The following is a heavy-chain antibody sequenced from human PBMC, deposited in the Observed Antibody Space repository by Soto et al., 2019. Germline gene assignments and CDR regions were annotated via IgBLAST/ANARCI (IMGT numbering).Heavy chain of an antibody. CDR2: INHSGSS. J-gene: IGHJ2*01. CDR3: ARMAGPWYFDL. V-gene: IGHV4-34*01. Sequence: SETLSLTCAVHGGSFSGFYWTWIRQPPGKGLEWIGEINHSGSSNYNPPLKSRVTMSLDTSRNQFSLSLNSVTAADTAVYYCARMAGPWYFDLWGRGTLVTVS. CDR1: GGSFSGFY.